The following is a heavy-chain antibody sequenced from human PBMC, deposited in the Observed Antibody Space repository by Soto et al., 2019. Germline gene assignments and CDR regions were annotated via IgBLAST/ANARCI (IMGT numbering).Heavy chain of an antibody. CDR1: GFTFSNAW. Sequence: EVQLVESGGGLVKPGGSLRLSCAASGFTFSNAWMSWVRQAPGKGLEWVGRIKSKTDGGTTDYAAPVKGRFTISRDDSKNTLYLQMNSLRAEDTAVYYCANPLVPAAIRRYDAFDIWGQGTMVTVSS. D-gene: IGHD2-2*02. CDR3: ANPLVPAAIRRYDAFDI. V-gene: IGHV3-15*01. CDR2: IKSKTDGGTT. J-gene: IGHJ3*02.